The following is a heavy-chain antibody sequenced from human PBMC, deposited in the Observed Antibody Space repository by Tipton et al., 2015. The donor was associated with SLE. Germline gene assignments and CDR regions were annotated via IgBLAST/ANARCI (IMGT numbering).Heavy chain of an antibody. CDR2: IYYSGST. V-gene: IGHV4-59*01. CDR3: ARGPTIFGVVTTPGFDP. Sequence: TLSLTCTVSGGSISSYYWSWIRQPPGKGREWIGYIYYSGSTNYNPSLKSRVTISVDTSKNQFSLKLSSVTAADTAVYYCARGPTIFGVVTTPGFDPWGQGTLVTVSS. D-gene: IGHD3-3*01. J-gene: IGHJ5*02. CDR1: GGSISSYY.